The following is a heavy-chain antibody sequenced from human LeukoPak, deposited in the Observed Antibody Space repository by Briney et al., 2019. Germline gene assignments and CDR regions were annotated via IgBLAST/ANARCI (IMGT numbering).Heavy chain of an antibody. CDR3: AASITMFDY. CDR1: GFXFSRYW. J-gene: IGHJ4*02. CDR2: IKEDGTVK. V-gene: IGHV3-7*02. D-gene: IGHD3-10*01. Sequence: GSLRLSCAASGFXFSRYWMSWVRQAPGKGLEWVANIKEDGTVKYYVESVKGRFTISRDNAKNSLYLQMNSLRAEDTAVYYCAASITMFDYWGQGTLVTVSS.